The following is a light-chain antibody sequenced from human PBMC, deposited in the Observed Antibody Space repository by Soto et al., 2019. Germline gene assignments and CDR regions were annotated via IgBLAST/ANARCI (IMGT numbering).Light chain of an antibody. CDR3: QSYDTTLSGLV. CDR2: DNI. CDR1: ASNLGAKYA. Sequence: QSVLTQPPSVSGAPGQRVTISCTGSASNLGAKYAVHWYQHLPGTAPKLLIYDNIHRPSGVPDRFPGSKSDTSASLAITGLQAEDEADYYCQSYDTTLSGLVFGGGTKLTVL. V-gene: IGLV1-40*01. J-gene: IGLJ3*02.